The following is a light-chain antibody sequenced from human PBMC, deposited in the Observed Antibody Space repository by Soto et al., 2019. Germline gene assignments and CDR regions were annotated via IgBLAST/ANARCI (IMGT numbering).Light chain of an antibody. CDR3: QQYYDWPPT. J-gene: IGKJ1*01. Sequence: EIVMPQSPATLSVSPGERATLSCRASQSISSSLAWYQQKPGQAPRLLIHGASTRATSNPGRFSGSGSGAEFTLTISSLQSEDFALYYCQQYYDWPPTFGQGTKVDI. V-gene: IGKV3-15*01. CDR1: QSISSS. CDR2: GAS.